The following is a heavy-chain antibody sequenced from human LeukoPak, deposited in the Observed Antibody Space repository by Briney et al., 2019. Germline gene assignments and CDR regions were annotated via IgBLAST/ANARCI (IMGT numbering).Heavy chain of an antibody. CDR1: GFTFSSHS. CDR2: ISTSSGII. CDR3: ARKHIRSNYFDS. J-gene: IGHJ4*02. V-gene: IGHV3-48*01. D-gene: IGHD1-14*01. Sequence: GGSLRLSCAASGFTFSSHSMTWVRQAPGKGLEWLSYISTSSGIIYYADSVKGRFTISRDNGKKSLYLQMKSLSVEDTAVYYCARKHIRSNYFDSWGQGILVTVSS.